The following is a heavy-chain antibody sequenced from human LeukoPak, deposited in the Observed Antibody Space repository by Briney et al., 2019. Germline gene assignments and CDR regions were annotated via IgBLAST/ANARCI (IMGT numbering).Heavy chain of an antibody. D-gene: IGHD1-26*01. CDR2: ISYDGSNK. J-gene: IGHJ6*02. Sequence: PGRSLRLSCAASGFTFSGYGMHWVRQAPGKGLEWVAVISYDGSNKYYADSVKGRFTISRDNSKNTLYLQMNSLRAEDTAVYYCAKRIGIVGAAYYGMDVWGQGTTVTVSS. V-gene: IGHV3-30*18. CDR1: GFTFSGYG. CDR3: AKRIGIVGAAYYGMDV.